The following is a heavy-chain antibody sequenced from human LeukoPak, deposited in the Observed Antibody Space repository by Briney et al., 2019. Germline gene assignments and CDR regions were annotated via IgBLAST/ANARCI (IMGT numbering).Heavy chain of an antibody. V-gene: IGHV4-34*01. CDR3: ARGLSYCGGDCYFRED. J-gene: IGHJ4*02. CDR2: INHSGST. CDR1: GGSVSGYY. Sequence: SETLSLTCAVYGGSVSGYYWSWIRQPPGKGLEWSWEINHSGSTNYNPSLKRRVTISIDTSKNHLSLNLSSLTPADPAVYYCARGLSYCGGDCYFREDWGQGTMVTVPS. D-gene: IGHD2-21*02.